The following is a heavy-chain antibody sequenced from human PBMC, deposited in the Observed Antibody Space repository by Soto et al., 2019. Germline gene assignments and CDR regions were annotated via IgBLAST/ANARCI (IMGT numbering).Heavy chain of an antibody. J-gene: IGHJ6*03. V-gene: IGHV3-23*01. CDR3: AKYTGTTLESSWSPQKTPYYYYYYMDV. CDR2: ISGSGGST. D-gene: IGHD6-13*01. CDR1: GFTFSSYA. Sequence: EVQLLESGGGLVQPGGSLRLSCAASGFTFSSYAMSWVRQAPGKGLEWVSAISGSGGSTYYSDSVKGRFTISRDNSKNTLYLQRNSLRDEETAVYYCAKYTGTTLESSWSPQKTPYYYYYYMDVWGKGTTVTVSS.